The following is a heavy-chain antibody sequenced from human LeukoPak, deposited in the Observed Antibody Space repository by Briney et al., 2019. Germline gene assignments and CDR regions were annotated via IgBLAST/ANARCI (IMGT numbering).Heavy chain of an antibody. CDR2: IYYSGST. CDR1: GGSFSGYY. J-gene: IGHJ2*01. CDR3: ARVRRSSGWYFDL. D-gene: IGHD6-19*01. V-gene: IGHV4-59*01. Sequence: SETLSLTCVVYGGSFSGYYWSWIRQPPGKGLEWIGYIYYSGSTNYNPSLKSRVTISVDTSKNQFSLKLSSVTAADTAVYYCARVRRSSGWYFDLWGRGTLVTVSS.